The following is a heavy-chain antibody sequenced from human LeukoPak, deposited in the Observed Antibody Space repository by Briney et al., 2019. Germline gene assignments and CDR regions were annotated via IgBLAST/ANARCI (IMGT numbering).Heavy chain of an antibody. Sequence: SETLSLTCTVSGGSISSYYWSWIRQPPGKGLEWIGYIYYSGSTNYNPSLKSRVTISVDTSKNQFSLKLSSVTAADTAVYYCARRDVLRYFDWLLPSTYNWFDPWGQGTLVTVSS. CDR2: IYYSGST. CDR1: GGSISSYY. CDR3: ARRDVLRYFDWLLPSTYNWFDP. J-gene: IGHJ5*02. D-gene: IGHD3-9*01. V-gene: IGHV4-59*01.